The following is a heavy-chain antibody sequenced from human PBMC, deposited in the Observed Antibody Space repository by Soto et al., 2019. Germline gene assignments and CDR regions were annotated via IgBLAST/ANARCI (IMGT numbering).Heavy chain of an antibody. CDR2: INSDGSIT. J-gene: IGHJ4*02. D-gene: IGHD6-13*01. Sequence: LRLSFAASGFTFSSNWMHWVRQAPGKGLVWVSRINSDGSITSYADSVKGQFTISRDNAKNTLYLQMNSLRAEDTAVYYCARGSSSWYVSFDYWGQGILVTVSS. CDR1: GFTFSSNW. V-gene: IGHV3-74*01. CDR3: ARGSSSWYVSFDY.